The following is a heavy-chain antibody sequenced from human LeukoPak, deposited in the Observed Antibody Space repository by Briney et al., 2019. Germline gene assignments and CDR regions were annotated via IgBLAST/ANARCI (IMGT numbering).Heavy chain of an antibody. CDR3: AREWKRGGSPYDY. CDR2: IDADNGKR. CDR1: GYTFTNYA. V-gene: IGHV1-3*01. J-gene: IGHJ4*02. Sequence: ASVKVSCKASGYTFTNYAIHWVRQAPGQRLEWMGWIDADNGKREYSQKFQGRVTVTRDTSASTAYMDLSGLRSQDTAVYYCAREWKRGGSPYDYWGQGTLVTVSS. D-gene: IGHD1-1*01.